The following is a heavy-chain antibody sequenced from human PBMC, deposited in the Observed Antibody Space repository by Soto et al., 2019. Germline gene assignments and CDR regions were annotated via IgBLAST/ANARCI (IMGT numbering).Heavy chain of an antibody. CDR1: GFTFSSYA. CDR3: AKDPSSGFAMENYFDY. Sequence: EVQLSGSGGGLVQPGGSLRLSCAASGFTFSSYAMSWVRQAPGKGLEWVSAIRGSSTSTYYADSVKGRFTISRDNSKNTLYMQMNSLRAGDTAVYYCAKDPSSGFAMENYFDYWGHGTLFTVSS. CDR2: IRGSSTST. V-gene: IGHV3-23*01. D-gene: IGHD3-10*01. J-gene: IGHJ4*01.